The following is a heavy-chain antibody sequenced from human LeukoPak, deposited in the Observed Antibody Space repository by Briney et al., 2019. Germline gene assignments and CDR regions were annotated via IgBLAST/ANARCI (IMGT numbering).Heavy chain of an antibody. CDR2: IIPILGIA. J-gene: IGHJ4*02. Sequence: GASVKVSCKASGGTFSSYAISWVRQAPGQGLEWMGRIIPILGIANYAQKFQGRATITADKSTSTAYMELSSLRSEDTAVYYCASDPSLYGDPPLYDYWGQGTLVTVSS. CDR1: GGTFSSYA. V-gene: IGHV1-69*04. CDR3: ASDPSLYGDPPLYDY. D-gene: IGHD4-17*01.